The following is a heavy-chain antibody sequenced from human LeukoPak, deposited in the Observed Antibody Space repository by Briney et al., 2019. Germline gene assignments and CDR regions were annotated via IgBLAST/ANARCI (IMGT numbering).Heavy chain of an antibody. CDR1: GITFSSYA. J-gene: IGHJ4*02. CDR2: ISGSGSST. CDR3: AKGAPYSSGWYSDY. D-gene: IGHD6-19*01. V-gene: IGHV3-23*01. Sequence: GASLRLSCAVSGITFSSYAMTWVRQAPGKGLEWVSTISGSGSSTYYAGSVKGRFTISRDNSKNTLYLQMNSLRAEGTAVYYCAKGAPYSSGWYSDYWGQGTLVTVSS.